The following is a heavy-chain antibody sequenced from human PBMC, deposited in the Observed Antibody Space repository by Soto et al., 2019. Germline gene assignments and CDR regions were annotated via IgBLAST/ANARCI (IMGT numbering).Heavy chain of an antibody. D-gene: IGHD3-3*01. J-gene: IGHJ6*02. V-gene: IGHV3-23*01. Sequence: PGGSLRLSCAASGFTFSSYAMSWVRQAPGKGLGWVSAISGSGGSTYYADSVKGRFTISRDNSKDTLYLQMNSLRAEDTAVYYCAKDRWAGAVAIFGVVTAPGYYGMDVWGQGTTVTVSS. CDR1: GFTFSSYA. CDR2: ISGSGGST. CDR3: AKDRWAGAVAIFGVVTAPGYYGMDV.